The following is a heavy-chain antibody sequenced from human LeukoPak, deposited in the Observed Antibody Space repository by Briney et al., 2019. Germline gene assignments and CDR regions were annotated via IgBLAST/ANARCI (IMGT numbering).Heavy chain of an antibody. CDR3: ARDIGYGDY. J-gene: IGHJ4*02. V-gene: IGHV3-7*01. CDR1: RFTFSSYW. CDR2: VKHDGSEN. Sequence: GGSLRLSCAASRFTFSSYWMSWVRQAPGKGLEWVATVKHDGSENYYVDSVKGRFTISRDNAKNSLYLQMNSLRAEDTAFYYCARDIGYGDYWGQGTLVTVSS. D-gene: IGHD5-12*01.